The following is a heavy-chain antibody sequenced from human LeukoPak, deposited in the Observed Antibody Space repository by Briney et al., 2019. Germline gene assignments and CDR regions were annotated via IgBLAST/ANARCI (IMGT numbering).Heavy chain of an antibody. D-gene: IGHD4-17*01. CDR3: AREDYGDSQLGIFIGGIDY. CDR2: IWYDGSNK. Sequence: PGGSLTLSCAASGFTFSSYGMHWVRKAPGKGLEWVAVIWYDGSNKYYADSVKGRFTISRDNSKNTLYLQMNSLRAEDTAVYYCAREDYGDSQLGIFIGGIDYWGQGTLVTVSS. CDR1: GFTFSSYG. V-gene: IGHV3-33*01. J-gene: IGHJ4*02.